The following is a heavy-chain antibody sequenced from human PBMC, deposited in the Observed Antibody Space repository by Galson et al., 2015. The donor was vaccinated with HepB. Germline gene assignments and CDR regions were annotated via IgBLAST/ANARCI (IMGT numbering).Heavy chain of an antibody. J-gene: IGHJ6*02. CDR2: IKSKTDGGTT. CDR3: TTAGRYDILTGYYNVVYYYGMDV. CDR1: GFTFSNAW. Sequence: SLRLSCAASGFTFSNAWMSWVRQAPGKGLEWVGRIKSKTDGGTTDYAAPVKGRFTISRDDSKNTLYLQMNSLKTEDTAVYYCTTAGRYDILTGYYNVVYYYGMDVWGQGTTVTVSS. V-gene: IGHV3-15*01. D-gene: IGHD3-9*01.